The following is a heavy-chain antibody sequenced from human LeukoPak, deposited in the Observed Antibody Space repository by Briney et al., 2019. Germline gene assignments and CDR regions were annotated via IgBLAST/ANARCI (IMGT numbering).Heavy chain of an antibody. CDR3: ARRGSGSYYRTRTFDY. CDR2: INHSGST. CDR1: GGSFSGYY. D-gene: IGHD3-10*01. J-gene: IGHJ4*02. V-gene: IGHV4-34*01. Sequence: SETLSLTCAVYGGSFSGYYWSWIRQPPGKGLEWIGEINHSGSTNYNPSLKSRVTISVDTSKNQFSLKLSSVTAADTAVYYCARRGSGSYYRTRTFDYWGQGTLVTVSS.